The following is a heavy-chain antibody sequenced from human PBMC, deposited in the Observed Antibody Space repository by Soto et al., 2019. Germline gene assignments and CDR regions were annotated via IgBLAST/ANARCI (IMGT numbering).Heavy chain of an antibody. CDR1: GFTVSSNY. CDR3: ARGGGYGGPTELGDGWYFDL. Sequence: EVQLVESGGGLVQPGGSLRLSCAASGFTVSSNYMSWVRQAPGKGLEWVSVIYSGGSTYYADSVKGRFTISRDNSKNTLYLQMNSLRAEDTAVYYCARGGGYGGPTELGDGWYFDLWGRGTLVTVSS. D-gene: IGHD5-12*01. V-gene: IGHV3-66*01. J-gene: IGHJ2*01. CDR2: IYSGGST.